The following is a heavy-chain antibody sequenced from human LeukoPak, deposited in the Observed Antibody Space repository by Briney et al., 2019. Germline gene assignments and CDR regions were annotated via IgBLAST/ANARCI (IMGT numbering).Heavy chain of an antibody. CDR2: TSYSGST. CDR1: GGSIYSGDTHY. Sequence: SQTLSLTCTVSGGSIYSGDTHYWTWIRQNPEKGLEWIGHTSYSGSTYYNPSLKSRVSISVHTSKNQFSLKLSSVTAADTAVYYCARGRRGYCSSTSCYFGYMDVWGKGTTVTVSS. J-gene: IGHJ6*03. CDR3: ARGRRGYCSSTSCYFGYMDV. V-gene: IGHV4-31*03. D-gene: IGHD2-2*01.